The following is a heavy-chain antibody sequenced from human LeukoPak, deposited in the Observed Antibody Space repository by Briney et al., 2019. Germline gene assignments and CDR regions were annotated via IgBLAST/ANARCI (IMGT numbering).Heavy chain of an antibody. CDR2: IYHSGNT. CDR1: GGSISTRNW. D-gene: IGHD3-3*01. J-gene: IGHJ4*02. CDR3: ARVQRSYDFWGGGFDY. V-gene: IGHV4-4*02. Sequence: PSETPSLTCAVSGGSISTRNWWSWVRQSPGKGLEWIGEIYHSGNTNYNPSLRSRVTISVDKSKNQFSLRLSSVTAADTAVYYCARVQRSYDFWGGGFDYWGQGTLVTVSS.